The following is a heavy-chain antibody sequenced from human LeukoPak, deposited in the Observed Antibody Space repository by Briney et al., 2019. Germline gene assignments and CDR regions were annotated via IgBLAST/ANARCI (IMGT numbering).Heavy chain of an antibody. J-gene: IGHJ4*02. Sequence: SETLSLTCTVSGDSISSNSYYWGWIRQPPGKGLEWIGSIYYSGSTYNNPSLKSRVTMSLDTSKNQLSLKLSSVTAADTAVYYCARERSGSYPPYYFDYWGQGALVTVSS. CDR1: GDSISSNSYY. D-gene: IGHD1-26*01. CDR2: IYYSGST. V-gene: IGHV4-39*07. CDR3: ARERSGSYPPYYFDY.